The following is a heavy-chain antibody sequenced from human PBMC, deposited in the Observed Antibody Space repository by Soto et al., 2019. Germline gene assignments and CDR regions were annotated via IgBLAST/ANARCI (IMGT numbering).Heavy chain of an antibody. CDR3: ARDSRKAAAGTSFDY. D-gene: IGHD6-13*01. CDR1: GGTFSSYT. CDR2: IIPILGIA. V-gene: IGHV1-69*08. J-gene: IGHJ4*02. Sequence: QVQLVQSGAEVKKPGSSVKVSCKASGGTFSSYTISWVRQAPGQGLEWMGRIIPILGIANYAQKFQGRVTINANKSTSTAYMELSSLRSEDTAVYYCARDSRKAAAGTSFDYWGQGTLVTVSS.